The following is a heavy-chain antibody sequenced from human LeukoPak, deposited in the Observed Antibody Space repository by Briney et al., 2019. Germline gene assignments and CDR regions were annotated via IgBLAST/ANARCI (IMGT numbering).Heavy chain of an antibody. V-gene: IGHV3-30*02. D-gene: IGHD1-1*01. CDR2: IRYDGSNK. J-gene: IGHJ4*02. Sequence: GGSLRLSCAASGFTFSSYGMHWVRQAPGKGLEWVAFIRYDGSNKYYADSVKGRFTISRDNSKNTLYLQMNSLRAEDTAVYYCVKDSPKPNWNGSFFTFGGQGTLVTVSS. CDR1: GFTFSSYG. CDR3: VKDSPKPNWNGSFFTF.